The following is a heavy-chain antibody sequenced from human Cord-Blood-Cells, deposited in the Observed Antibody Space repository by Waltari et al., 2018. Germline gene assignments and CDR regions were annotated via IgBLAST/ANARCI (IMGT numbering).Heavy chain of an antibody. CDR1: GFTFSLYG. V-gene: IGHV3-30*18. CDR3: AKVMVGATGAFDI. D-gene: IGHD1-26*01. J-gene: IGHJ3*02. CDR2: IWYDGSNK. Sequence: QVQLVESGGGVVQPGMSLRLPCAASGFTFSLYGMHWVSQAPGKGLEWVAVIWYDGSNKYYADSVKGRFTISRDNSKNTLYLQMNSLRAEDTAMYYCAKVMVGATGAFDIWGQGTMVTVSS.